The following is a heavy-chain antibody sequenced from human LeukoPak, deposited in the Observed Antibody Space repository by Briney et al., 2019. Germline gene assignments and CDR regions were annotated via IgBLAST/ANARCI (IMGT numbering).Heavy chain of an antibody. CDR1: GFTFSSYS. V-gene: IGHV3-21*01. CDR2: ISSSSSYI. Sequence: GGSLRLSCAASGFTFSSYSMNWVRQAPGKGLEWVSSISSSSSYIYYAHSVKGRFTISRDNAKNSLYLQMNSLRAEDTAVYYCARDYELLPHNWFDPWGQGTLVTVSS. D-gene: IGHD3-16*01. CDR3: ARDYELLPHNWFDP. J-gene: IGHJ5*02.